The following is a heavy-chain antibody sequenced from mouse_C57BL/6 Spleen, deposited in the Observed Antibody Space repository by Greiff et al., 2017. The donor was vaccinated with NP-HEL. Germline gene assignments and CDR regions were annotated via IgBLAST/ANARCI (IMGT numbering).Heavy chain of an antibody. Sequence: DVQLVESGGGLVKPGGSLKLSCAASGFTFSSYAMSWVRQTPEKRLEWVATISDGGSYTYYPDNVKGRFTISRDNAKNNLYLQMSHLKSEDTAMYYCARSLYYSNFDWYFDVWGTGTTVTVSS. CDR2: ISDGGSYT. D-gene: IGHD2-5*01. CDR3: ARSLYYSNFDWYFDV. J-gene: IGHJ1*03. CDR1: GFTFSSYA. V-gene: IGHV5-4*01.